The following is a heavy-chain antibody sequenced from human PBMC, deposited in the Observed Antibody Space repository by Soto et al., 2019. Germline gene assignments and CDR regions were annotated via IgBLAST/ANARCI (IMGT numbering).Heavy chain of an antibody. CDR1: GGSFSGYY. V-gene: IGHV4-34*01. CDR3: ARGGRVVRGDYYYYGMDV. J-gene: IGHJ6*02. D-gene: IGHD3-10*01. CDR2: INHSGST. Sequence: SETLSLTCAVYGGSFSGYYWSWIRQPPGKGLEWIGEINHSGSTNYSPSLKSRVTISVDTSKNQFSLKLSSVTAADTAVYYCARGGRVVRGDYYYYGMDVWGQGTTVTVSS.